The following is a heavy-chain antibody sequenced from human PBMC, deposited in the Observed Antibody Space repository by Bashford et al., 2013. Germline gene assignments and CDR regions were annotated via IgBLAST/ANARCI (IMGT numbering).Heavy chain of an antibody. Sequence: SVKVSCKASGGTFSSYAINWVRLAPGQGLEWMGGIVPIFGTANYAQKFQGRVTITADKSTSTAYMELSSLRSEDTAVYYCARVRYYGSGSYSLNDYWGQGTLVTVSS. J-gene: IGHJ4*02. D-gene: IGHD3-10*01. V-gene: IGHV1-69*06. CDR2: IVPIFGTA. CDR3: ARVRYYGSGSYSLNDY. CDR1: GGTFSSYA.